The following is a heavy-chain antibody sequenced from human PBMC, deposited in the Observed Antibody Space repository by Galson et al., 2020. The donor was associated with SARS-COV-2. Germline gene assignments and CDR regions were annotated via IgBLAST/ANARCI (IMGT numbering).Heavy chain of an antibody. CDR3: AKDTNYFDRSGYGGATAYIDY. D-gene: IGHD3-22*01. J-gene: IGHJ4*02. CDR2: ISYEGTNK. V-gene: IGHV3-30*18. CDR1: RFTFNNYG. Sequence: TGGSLRLSCEASRFTFNNYGMPWVRQAPGNGLEWVATISYEGTNKYYRDSIEGRFTISRDNSKNTLYLQMNSLRAEDTAVYYCAKDTNYFDRSGYGGATAYIDYWGQGTLVTVSS.